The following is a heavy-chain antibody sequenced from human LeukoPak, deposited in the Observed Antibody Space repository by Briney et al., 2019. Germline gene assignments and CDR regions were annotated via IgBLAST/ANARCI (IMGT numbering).Heavy chain of an antibody. Sequence: SETLSLTCTVSGGTISSGNYYWGWDGQAPGTGREGIGYIYLSGSTYYNTSLKSRVTISVDTSKNQFSLKLSSVTAANTAVYYCARGKSYSSWFDPWGQGTLVTVSS. CDR3: ARGKSYSSWFDP. V-gene: IGHV4-30-4*08. D-gene: IGHD3-10*01. CDR2: IYLSGST. CDR1: GGTISSGNYY. J-gene: IGHJ5*02.